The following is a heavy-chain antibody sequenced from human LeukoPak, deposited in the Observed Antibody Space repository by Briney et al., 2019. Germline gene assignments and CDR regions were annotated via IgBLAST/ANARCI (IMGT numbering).Heavy chain of an antibody. CDR2: ISYDGSNE. D-gene: IGHD3-22*01. CDR3: ARVLNYYDSSGYYFSY. Sequence: GRSLRLSCAASGFTFSYYTMHWVRQAPGKGLEWVAVISYDGSNEYYADSVKGRFTISRDNSKNTLYLQMNSLRVEDTAVYYCARVLNYYDSSGYYFSYWGQGTLVTVSS. V-gene: IGHV3-30-3*01. J-gene: IGHJ4*02. CDR1: GFTFSYYT.